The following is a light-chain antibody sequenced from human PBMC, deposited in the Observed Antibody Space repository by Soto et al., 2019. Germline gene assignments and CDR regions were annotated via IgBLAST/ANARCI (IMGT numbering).Light chain of an antibody. Sequence: DIQMTQSPSSLSASVGDRVTITCRASQSISSYLNWYQQKPGKAPKLLIYAASSLQSGVPSRFRGSGSGTDFTLTISSLQPEDFATYYCQQSHSTPRAFGQGTKVEIK. J-gene: IGKJ1*01. CDR3: QQSHSTPRA. CDR2: AAS. CDR1: QSISSY. V-gene: IGKV1-39*01.